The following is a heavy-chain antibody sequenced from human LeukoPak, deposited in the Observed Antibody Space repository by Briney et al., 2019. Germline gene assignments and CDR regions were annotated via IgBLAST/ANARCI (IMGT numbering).Heavy chain of an antibody. CDR3: ARGFEYGSLDY. J-gene: IGHJ4*02. V-gene: IGHV1-2*02. CDR2: INPNNGGT. D-gene: IGHD6-13*01. CDR1: GYTFTGYH. Sequence: ASVKVSCKASGYTFTGYHIHWVRQAPGQGLEWMGWINPNNGGTNYAQKFQGRVTMTRDTSINTAYMELSSLRSDDTAVYYCARGFEYGSLDYWGQGTLVTVSS.